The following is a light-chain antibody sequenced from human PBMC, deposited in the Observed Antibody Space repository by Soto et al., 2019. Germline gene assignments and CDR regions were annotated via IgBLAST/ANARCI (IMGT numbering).Light chain of an antibody. Sequence: EIVLTQSPATLSLSPGERATLSCRASQSVSSYLAWYQQKPGKAPRLLIYDASNRATGIPSRFSGSGSGTDFTLTISSLEPEDFAVYYCQQRRTFGQGTKVEIK. CDR3: QQRRT. CDR1: QSVSSY. CDR2: DAS. V-gene: IGKV3-11*01. J-gene: IGKJ1*01.